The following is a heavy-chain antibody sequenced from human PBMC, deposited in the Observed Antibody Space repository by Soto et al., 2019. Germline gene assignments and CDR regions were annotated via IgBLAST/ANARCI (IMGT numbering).Heavy chain of an antibody. CDR2: VNPDNGET. V-gene: IGHV1-3*01. CDR3: ARGLLARRKHFDN. Sequence: QVPLVQSGAEVKKPGASVNVSCRASGYTFNYFAIHWLRQAPGQSLEWLGWVNPDNGETKYSQRFQGRVTITRDTSATTAYMALRSLKSEDTAVFYCARGLLARRKHFDNWGQGTLVTVSS. D-gene: IGHD2-15*01. CDR1: GYTFNYFA. J-gene: IGHJ4*02.